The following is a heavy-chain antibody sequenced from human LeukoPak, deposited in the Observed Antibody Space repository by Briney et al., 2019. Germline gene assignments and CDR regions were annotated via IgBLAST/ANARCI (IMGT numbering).Heavy chain of an antibody. V-gene: IGHV5-51*01. CDR1: GYRFTNYW. Sequence: GESLKISCKGSGYRFTNYWIGWVRQMPGKGLEWMGIIYPGDSDTRYSPSFQGQVTISADKSISTAYLQWSSLKASDTAMYYCGRHHYDSSGYYDYWGQGTLVTVSS. CDR2: IYPGDSDT. CDR3: GRHHYDSSGYYDY. J-gene: IGHJ4*02. D-gene: IGHD3-22*01.